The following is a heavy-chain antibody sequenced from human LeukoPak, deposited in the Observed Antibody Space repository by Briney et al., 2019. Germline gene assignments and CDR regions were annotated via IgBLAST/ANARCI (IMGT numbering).Heavy chain of an antibody. Sequence: GGSLRLSCAASGFTFSDYYMSWIRQAPGKGLEWVSYISSSGSTIYYADPVKGRFTISRDNAKNSLYLQMNSLRAEDTAVYYCARDHRAGATPDPFDYWGQGTLVTVSS. CDR2: ISSSGSTI. D-gene: IGHD1-26*01. CDR3: ARDHRAGATPDPFDY. J-gene: IGHJ4*02. V-gene: IGHV3-11*01. CDR1: GFTFSDYY.